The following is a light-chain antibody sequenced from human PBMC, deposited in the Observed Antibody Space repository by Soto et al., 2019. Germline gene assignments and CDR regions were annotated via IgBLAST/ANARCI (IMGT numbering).Light chain of an antibody. J-gene: IGKJ1*01. CDR3: QQFDSSWT. CDR2: GAS. CDR1: QSVTSSY. V-gene: IGKV3-20*01. Sequence: EIVLTQSPGTLSLSPGERATLSCRASQSVTSSYLAWYQRKPGQAPRLLIYGASSRATGIPDRFSGSGSGTDFTLTISRLEPEDFAVYFCQQFDSSWTFGQGTKVDIK.